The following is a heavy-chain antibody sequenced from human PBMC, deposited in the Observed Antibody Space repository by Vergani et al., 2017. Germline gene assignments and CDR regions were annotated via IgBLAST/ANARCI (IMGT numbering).Heavy chain of an antibody. D-gene: IGHD3-9*01. CDR2: INPSGGHT. J-gene: IGHJ4*02. Sequence: QVQLVQSGAEVKKPGSSVKVSCKTSGYTFSNYYMHWVRQAPGQGLEWMVIINPSGGHTNYAQKFQGRVTMTRDTSTSTVYMELSSLRSEDTAIYYCARGDYGILTGYRYWGQGTLVTVSA. CDR1: GYTFSNYY. CDR3: ARGDYGILTGYRY. V-gene: IGHV1-46*03.